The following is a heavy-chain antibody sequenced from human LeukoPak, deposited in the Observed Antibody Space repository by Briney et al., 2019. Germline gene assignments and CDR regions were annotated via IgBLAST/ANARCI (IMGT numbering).Heavy chain of an antibody. J-gene: IGHJ4*02. CDR2: IWYDGSNK. CDR3: ARDEPVGATTG. CDR1: GFTFSSYG. V-gene: IGHV3-33*01. D-gene: IGHD1-26*01. Sequence: GGSLRLSCAASGFTFSSYGMHWVRQAPGKGLEWVAVIWYDGSNKYYADSVKGRSTISRDNSKNTLYLQMNSLRAEDTAVYYCARDEPVGATTGWGQGTLVTVSS.